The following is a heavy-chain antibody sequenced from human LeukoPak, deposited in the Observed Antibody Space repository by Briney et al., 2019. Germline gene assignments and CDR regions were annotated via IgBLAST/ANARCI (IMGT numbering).Heavy chain of an antibody. CDR1: GGSISSSDSY. Sequence: SETLSLTCTVSGGSISSSDSYWGWIRQPPGKGLEWIGSMYHSGSTYYNPSLKSRVTISVDTSKNQFSLKLNSVTAADTAVYYCARHPPRDCSSSSCYKRWFDPWGQGTLVTVSS. J-gene: IGHJ5*02. V-gene: IGHV4-39*01. D-gene: IGHD2-2*02. CDR2: MYHSGST. CDR3: ARHPPRDCSSSSCYKRWFDP.